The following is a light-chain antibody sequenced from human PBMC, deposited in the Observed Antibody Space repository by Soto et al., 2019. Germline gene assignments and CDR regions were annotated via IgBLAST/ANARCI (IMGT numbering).Light chain of an antibody. V-gene: IGLV2-14*01. CDR2: EVS. Sequence: QSALTQPASVSGSPGQSIAISCTGTNSDVGGYNYVSWYQHHPGKAPKLMIYEVSNRPSGVSNRFSGSKSGNTASLTISGLQAEDEAEYYCSSYTTSTTWVFGGGTKLTVL. J-gene: IGLJ3*02. CDR1: NSDVGGYNY. CDR3: SSYTTSTTWV.